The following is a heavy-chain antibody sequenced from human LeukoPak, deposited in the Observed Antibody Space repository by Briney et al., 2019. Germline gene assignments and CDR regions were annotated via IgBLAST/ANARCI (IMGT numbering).Heavy chain of an antibody. CDR1: GGSISGSSYY. CDR2: IYYSGNA. D-gene: IGHD2-8*02. Sequence: SETLSLTCTVSGGSISGSSYYWGWIRQPPGKGLEWIGSIYYSGNAFYNPSLKSRVTILVDTSKNQFSLKLSSVTAADTAVYYCAGFNTVDYWGQGTLVTVSS. CDR3: AGFNTVDY. J-gene: IGHJ4*02. V-gene: IGHV4-39*07.